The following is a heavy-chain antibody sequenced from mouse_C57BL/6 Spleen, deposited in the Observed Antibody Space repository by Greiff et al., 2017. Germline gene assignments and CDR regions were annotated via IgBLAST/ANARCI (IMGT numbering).Heavy chain of an antibody. CDR1: GFTFSDYG. D-gene: IGHD4-1*01. V-gene: IGHV5-17*01. J-gene: IGHJ4*01. Sequence: EVKLMESGGGLVKPGGSLKLSCAASGFTFSDYGMHWVRQAPEKGLEWVAYISSGSSTIYYADTVKGRFTISRDNAKNTLFLQMTSLRSEDTAMYYCARRPGASMDYWGQGTSVTVSS. CDR2: ISSGSSTI. CDR3: ARRPGASMDY.